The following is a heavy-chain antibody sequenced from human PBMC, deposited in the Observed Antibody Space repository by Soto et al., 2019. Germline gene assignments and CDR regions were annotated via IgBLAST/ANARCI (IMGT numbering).Heavy chain of an antibody. CDR1: GFTFSSYG. Sequence: GGSLRLSCAASGFTFSSYGMHWVRQAPGKGLEWVAVIWYDGSNKYYADSVKGRFTISRDNSKNTLYLQMNSLRAEDTAVYYCAREGGYSGSGPYYYYYYMDVWGKGTTVTVSS. D-gene: IGHD5-12*01. CDR3: AREGGYSGSGPYYYYYYMDV. V-gene: IGHV3-33*01. CDR2: IWYDGSNK. J-gene: IGHJ6*03.